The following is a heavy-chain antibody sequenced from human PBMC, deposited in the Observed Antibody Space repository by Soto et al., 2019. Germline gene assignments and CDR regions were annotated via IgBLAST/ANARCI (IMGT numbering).Heavy chain of an antibody. Sequence: GGSLRLSCVASGFSFSSYAMSWVRQAPGKGLQWVSGMSGGGGSTYYADSVKGRFTISRDNSKNTLYLQMNSLRAEDTALYYCAKESGFAGNAVFDYWGQGTLVTVSS. J-gene: IGHJ4*02. CDR2: MSGGGGST. CDR3: AKESGFAGNAVFDY. V-gene: IGHV3-23*01. CDR1: GFSFSSYA. D-gene: IGHD5-12*01.